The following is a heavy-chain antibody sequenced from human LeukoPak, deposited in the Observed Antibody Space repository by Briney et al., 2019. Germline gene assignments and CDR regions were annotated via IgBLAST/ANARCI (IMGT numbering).Heavy chain of an antibody. V-gene: IGHV3-30*18. Sequence: GGSLRLSCAASGFTFSSYGMHWVRQAPGKGLEWVAVISYDGSNKYYADSVKGRFTISRDNSKNTLYLQMNSLRAEDTAVYYCAKDPRLVNWNDVGYWGQGTLVTVSS. CDR3: AKDPRLVNWNDVGY. J-gene: IGHJ4*02. CDR2: ISYDGSNK. D-gene: IGHD1-1*01. CDR1: GFTFSSYG.